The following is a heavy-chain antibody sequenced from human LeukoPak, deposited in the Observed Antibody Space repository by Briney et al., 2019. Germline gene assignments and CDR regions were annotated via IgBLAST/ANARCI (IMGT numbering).Heavy chain of an antibody. CDR1: GYTFTNYG. CDR2: INTYNGNT. CDR3: ARVVLDHYYDSSGYLGTLDY. V-gene: IGHV1-18*01. D-gene: IGHD3-22*01. J-gene: IGHJ4*02. Sequence: GASVKVSCKASGYTFTNYGISWVRQAPGHGLEWMGWINTYNGNTHYAQKFQGRVTMTTDTSTSTAYMERRSLRSDDTAVYYCARVVLDHYYDSSGYLGTLDYWGQGTLVTVSS.